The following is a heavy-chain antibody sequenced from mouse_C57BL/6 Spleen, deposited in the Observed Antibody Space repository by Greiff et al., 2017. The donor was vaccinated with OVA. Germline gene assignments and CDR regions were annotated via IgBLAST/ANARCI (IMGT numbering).Heavy chain of an antibody. J-gene: IGHJ1*03. D-gene: IGHD4-1*01. CDR2: IHPNSGST. Sequence: QVQLQQPGAELVKPGASVKLSCKASGYTFTSYWMHWVKQRPGQGLEWIGMIHPNSGSTNYNEKFKSKATLTVDKSSSTAYMQLSSLTSEDSAVYYCARSAGTMARYFDVWGTGTTVTVSS. CDR3: ARSAGTMARYFDV. V-gene: IGHV1-64*01. CDR1: GYTFTSYW.